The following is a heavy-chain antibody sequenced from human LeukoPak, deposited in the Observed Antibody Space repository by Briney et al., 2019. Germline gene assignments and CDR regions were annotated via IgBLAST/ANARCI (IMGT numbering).Heavy chain of an antibody. CDR3: ARDFAGLDIAAAGTNDY. J-gene: IGHJ4*02. Sequence: ATVKVSCKASGYTFTGYYMHGVRQAPGQGLEWVGWINPNSGGTNYAQKFQGRVTMTRDTSISTAYMELSRLRSDDTAVYYCARDFAGLDIAAAGTNDYWGQGTLVTVSS. CDR2: INPNSGGT. V-gene: IGHV1-2*02. D-gene: IGHD6-13*01. CDR1: GYTFTGYY.